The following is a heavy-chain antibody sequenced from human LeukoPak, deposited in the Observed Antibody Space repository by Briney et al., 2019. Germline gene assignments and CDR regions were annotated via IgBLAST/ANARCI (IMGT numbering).Heavy chain of an antibody. D-gene: IGHD3-10*01. Sequence: PGASLLISCQGSGSSFTSYWISWVRQVPGKGLEWMGRIDPSDSYTNYSPSFQGHVTISADKSISTAYLQWSSLKASDTAMYYCARDHTSDGSGSYYHDYWGQGTLVTVSS. CDR1: GSSFTSYW. V-gene: IGHV5-10-1*01. CDR3: ARDHTSDGSGSYYHDY. J-gene: IGHJ4*02. CDR2: IDPSDSYT.